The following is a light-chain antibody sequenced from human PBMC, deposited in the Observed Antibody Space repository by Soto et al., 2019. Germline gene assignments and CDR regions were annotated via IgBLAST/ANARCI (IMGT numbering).Light chain of an antibody. CDR2: AAS. CDR3: QKYNSAPPLT. Sequence: DIQMTQSPSSLSASVGDRVTITCRASQGISNYLAWYQQKPGKVPKLLIYAASTLQAGVPSRFSGSGSGTDFTLTISSLQPEDVATYYCQKYNSAPPLTFGGGTKVEIK. CDR1: QGISNY. V-gene: IGKV1-27*01. J-gene: IGKJ4*01.